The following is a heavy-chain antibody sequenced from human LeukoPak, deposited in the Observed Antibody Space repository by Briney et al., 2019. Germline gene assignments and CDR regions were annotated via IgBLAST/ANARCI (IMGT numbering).Heavy chain of an antibody. Sequence: ASLKVSCKASGGTFSNYPIIWVRQAPGRGLEWLGGIIPIYGTANYALMFQGRITLTAHESTATAYMELRSLTSDDTAMYFCATHTGGYNYWWFDIWGQGTLVSVSS. CDR3: ATHTGGYNYWWFDI. CDR1: GGTFSNYP. D-gene: IGHD5-24*01. J-gene: IGHJ5*02. V-gene: IGHV1-69*01. CDR2: IIPIYGTA.